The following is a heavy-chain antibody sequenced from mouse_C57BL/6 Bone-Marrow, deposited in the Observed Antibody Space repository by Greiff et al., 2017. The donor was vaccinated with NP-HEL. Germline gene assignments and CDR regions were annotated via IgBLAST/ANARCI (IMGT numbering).Heavy chain of an antibody. CDR2: ISSGGSYT. J-gene: IGHJ2*01. CDR3: ARDYYGSSYGY. CDR1: GFTFSSYG. Sequence: DVHLVESGADLVKPGGSLKLSCAASGFTFSSYGMSWVRQTPDQRLEWVATISSGGSYTYYPDSVKGRFTFSRDNAKNTLYMQLSSLKSEDTDMYYCARDYYGSSYGYWGQGTTLTVSS. V-gene: IGHV5-6*01. D-gene: IGHD1-1*01.